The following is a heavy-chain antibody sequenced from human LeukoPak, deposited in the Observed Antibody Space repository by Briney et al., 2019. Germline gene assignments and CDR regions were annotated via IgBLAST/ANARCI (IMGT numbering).Heavy chain of an antibody. CDR1: GGSISSYY. Sequence: SETLSLTCTVSGGSISSYYWSWIRQPPGKGLEWIGYIYYSGSTNYNPSLKSRVTISVDTSKNQFSLKLSSVTAADTAVYYCARVNILAGDKEFGPWGQGTLVTVSS. CDR3: ARVNILAGDKEFGP. D-gene: IGHD6-19*01. J-gene: IGHJ5*02. V-gene: IGHV4-59*08. CDR2: IYYSGST.